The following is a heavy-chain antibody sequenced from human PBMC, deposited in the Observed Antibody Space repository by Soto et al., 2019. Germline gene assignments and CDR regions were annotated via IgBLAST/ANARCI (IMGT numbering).Heavy chain of an antibody. D-gene: IGHD2-8*01. CDR2: ISSSGTGI. Sequence: GGSLRLSCAASRFTFSDYYMTWIRQAPGKGLEWVSYISSSGTGIYYPDSVKGRFTISRDNAKNSLYLQMSSLRAEDTAVYYCARVYSDAFDIWGQGTMVTVSS. CDR3: ARVYSDAFDI. J-gene: IGHJ3*02. V-gene: IGHV3-11*01. CDR1: RFTFSDYY.